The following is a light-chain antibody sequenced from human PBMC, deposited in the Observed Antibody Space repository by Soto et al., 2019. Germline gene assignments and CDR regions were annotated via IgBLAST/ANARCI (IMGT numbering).Light chain of an antibody. J-gene: IGKJ2*01. CDR3: QQYYSPPRYT. V-gene: IGKV4-1*01. CDR2: WAS. Sequence: DIVMTQSPDSLAVSLGERATINCKSSQSVLYSSNNKNLIAWYRQKKGQPPRLLIYWASTRESGVPDRFSGSGSGKDFTLTISSLQAEDVAVYYCQQYYSPPRYTFGQGTKLEI. CDR1: QSVLYSSNNKNL.